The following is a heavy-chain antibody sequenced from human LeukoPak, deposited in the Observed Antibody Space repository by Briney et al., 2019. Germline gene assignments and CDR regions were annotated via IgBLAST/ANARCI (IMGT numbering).Heavy chain of an antibody. V-gene: IGHV3-74*01. D-gene: IGHD2-15*01. CDR2: IKNDGSST. CDR3: ATMSVVASAKSSL. Sequence: PGGSLRLSCAASGFTFSNYWMHWVRQAPGKGLVWVSNIKNDGSSTNYADSVKGRFTVSRDNAKNTLYLRMNSLRADDTAVYHCATMSVVASAKSSLWGQGTLVTVSS. J-gene: IGHJ4*02. CDR1: GFTFSNYW.